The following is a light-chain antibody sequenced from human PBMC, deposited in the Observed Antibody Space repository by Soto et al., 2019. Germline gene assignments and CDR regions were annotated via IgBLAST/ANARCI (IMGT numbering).Light chain of an antibody. CDR3: SSYTTSNTRQIV. Sequence: QSVLTQPASVSGSPVQAITISCTGTSSDVGGYNYVSWYQQHPGKAPKFIIYDVSNRPSGVSNRFSGSKSGNTASLTISGLQAEDEADSYCSSYTTSNTRQIVFGTGTKVTVL. CDR2: DVS. V-gene: IGLV2-14*01. J-gene: IGLJ1*01. CDR1: SSDVGGYNY.